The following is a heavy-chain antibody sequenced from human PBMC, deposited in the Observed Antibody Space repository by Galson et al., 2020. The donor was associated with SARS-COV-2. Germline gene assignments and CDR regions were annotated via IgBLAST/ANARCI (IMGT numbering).Heavy chain of an antibody. J-gene: IGHJ4*02. D-gene: IGHD1-26*01. V-gene: IGHV4-38-2*02. CDR3: ARDGSEWELFGGFDY. CDR2: IYHSGST. Sequence: SETLSLTCTVSGYSISSGYYWGWIRQPPGQGLEWIGRIYHSGSTYYNPSLKSRVTISVDTSKNQFSLKLSSVTAADTAVYYCARDGSEWELFGGFDYWGQGTLVTVSS. CDR1: GYSISSGYY.